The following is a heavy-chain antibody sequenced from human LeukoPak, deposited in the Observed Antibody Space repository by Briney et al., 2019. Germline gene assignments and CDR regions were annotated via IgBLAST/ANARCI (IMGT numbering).Heavy chain of an antibody. J-gene: IGHJ4*02. CDR3: ARDTRGVTRFVVVVAASIDY. Sequence: ASVKVSCKASGYTFTSYGISWVRQAPGQGLEWMGWINAYNGNTNYAQKLQGRVTMTTDTSTSTAYMELRSLRSDDTAVYYCARDTRGVTRFVVVVAASIDYWGQGTLVSVSS. V-gene: IGHV1-18*01. CDR1: GYTFTSYG. CDR2: INAYNGNT. D-gene: IGHD2-15*01.